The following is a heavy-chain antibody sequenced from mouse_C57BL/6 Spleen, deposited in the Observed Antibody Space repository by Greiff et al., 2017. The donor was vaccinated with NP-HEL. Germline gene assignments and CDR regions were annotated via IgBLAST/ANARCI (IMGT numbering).Heavy chain of an antibody. V-gene: IGHV5-16*01. CDR1: GFTFSDYY. CDR2: INYDGSST. J-gene: IGHJ2*01. Sequence: EVQLVESEGGLVQPGSSMKLSCTASGFTFSDYYMAWVRQVPEKGLEWVANINYDGSSTYYLDSLKSRFIISRDNAKNILYLQMSSLKSEDTATYYCARENGNWYYFDYWGQGTTLTVSS. CDR3: ARENGNWYYFDY. D-gene: IGHD2-1*01.